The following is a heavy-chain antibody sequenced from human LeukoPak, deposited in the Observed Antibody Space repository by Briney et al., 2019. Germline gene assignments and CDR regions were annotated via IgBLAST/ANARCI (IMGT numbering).Heavy chain of an antibody. D-gene: IGHD5-18*01. V-gene: IGHV3-23*01. CDR1: GFTFSSYA. Sequence: GGSPRLSCVVSGFTFSSYAMSWVRQAPGKGLEWVSGISNSGANTYYADSVKGRFTISRDNSKNTLFLQMNGLRAEDTAVYYCAQDGTWIQLWLPNWGQGALVTVSS. CDR2: ISNSGANT. CDR3: AQDGTWIQLWLPN. J-gene: IGHJ4*02.